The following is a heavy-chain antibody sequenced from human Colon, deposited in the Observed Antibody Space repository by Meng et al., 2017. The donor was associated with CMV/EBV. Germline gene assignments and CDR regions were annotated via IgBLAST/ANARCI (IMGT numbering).Heavy chain of an antibody. CDR3: AKSPVGSAIHYFDY. CDR1: GSLFSLYP. CDR2: ISHDGSAT. J-gene: IGHJ4*02. V-gene: IGHV3-23*01. D-gene: IGHD1-26*01. Sequence: GESLKISCAGSGSLFSLYPVAWVRQAPGKGLEWVAQISHDGSATYYADSMKARVTISRDTSLNTVYLDINDLRADDTAVYFCAKSPVGSAIHYFDYWGQGTLVTVSS.